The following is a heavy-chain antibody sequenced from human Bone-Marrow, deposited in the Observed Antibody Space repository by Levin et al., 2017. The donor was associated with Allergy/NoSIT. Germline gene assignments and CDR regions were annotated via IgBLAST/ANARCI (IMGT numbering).Heavy chain of an antibody. D-gene: IGHD2-2*01. V-gene: IGHV3-30*18. J-gene: IGHJ2*01. CDR2: IADDGRAK. Sequence: SCAASGFSFSSSGMHWVRQAPGKGLEWVTVIADDGRAKHYGDSVRGRFTTSRDNSKNTMDLQMNSLTSEDTAVYYCAKEASWGNWFFDLWGRGTLVTVSS. CDR3: AKEASWGNWFFDL. CDR1: GFSFSSSG.